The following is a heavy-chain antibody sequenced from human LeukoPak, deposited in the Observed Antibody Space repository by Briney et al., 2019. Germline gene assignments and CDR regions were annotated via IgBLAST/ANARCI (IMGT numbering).Heavy chain of an antibody. J-gene: IGHJ5*02. Sequence: GGSLRLSCVGSGFTISNYWMHWVRQAPGTGLVWVSRIHPDGSITTYADSVKGRFTISRDNARNTLYLQMNSLRAEDTAVYYCAPQQTYSPYNWFDPWGQGTLVTVSS. CDR3: APQQTYSPYNWFDP. D-gene: IGHD5-12*01. V-gene: IGHV3-74*03. CDR2: IHPDGSIT. CDR1: GFTISNYW.